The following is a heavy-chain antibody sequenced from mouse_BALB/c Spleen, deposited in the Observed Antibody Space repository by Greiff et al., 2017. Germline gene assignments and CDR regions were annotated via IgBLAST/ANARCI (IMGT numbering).Heavy chain of an antibody. D-gene: IGHD2-2*01. J-gene: IGHJ4*01. Sequence: DVQLVESGGGLVQPGGSRKLSCAASGFTFSSFGMHWVRQAPEKGLEWVAYISSGSSTIYYADTVKGRFTISRDNPKNTLFLQMTSLRSEDTAMYYCARGAGGYYDAMDYWGQGTSVTVSS. CDR2: ISSGSSTI. V-gene: IGHV5-17*02. CDR3: ARGAGGYYDAMDY. CDR1: GFTFSSFG.